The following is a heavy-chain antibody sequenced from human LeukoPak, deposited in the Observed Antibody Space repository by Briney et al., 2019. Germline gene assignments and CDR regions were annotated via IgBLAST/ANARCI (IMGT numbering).Heavy chain of an antibody. Sequence: SETLSLTCTVSGGSISSYYWSWIRQPPGKGLEWIGYIYYSGSTNYNPSLKSRVTISVDTSKNQFSLKLSSVTAADTAVYYCARNAYDILTGYYMDYWGQGTLVTVSS. D-gene: IGHD3-9*01. CDR2: IYYSGST. CDR1: GGSISSYY. V-gene: IGHV4-59*08. CDR3: ARNAYDILTGYYMDY. J-gene: IGHJ4*02.